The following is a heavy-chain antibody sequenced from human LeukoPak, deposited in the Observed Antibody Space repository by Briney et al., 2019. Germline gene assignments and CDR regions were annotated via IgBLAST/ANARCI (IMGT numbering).Heavy chain of an antibody. CDR2: ISGSGGST. J-gene: IGHJ6*03. Sequence: GGSLRLSCAASGFTFSSYAMSWVRQAPGKGLEWVSDISGSGGSTYYADSVKGRFTISRDNAKNSLYLQMNSLRAEDTAVYYCARVARRYSHYYMDVWGKGTTVTVSS. V-gene: IGHV3-23*01. CDR1: GFTFSSYA. CDR3: ARVARRYSHYYMDV.